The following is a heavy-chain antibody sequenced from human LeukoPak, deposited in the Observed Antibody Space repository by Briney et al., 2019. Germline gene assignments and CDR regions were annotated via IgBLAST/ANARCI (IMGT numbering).Heavy chain of an antibody. Sequence: GGSLRLSCAASGFTFSNYAMSWVRQAPGKGLEWVSAISGSGGSTYYADSVKGRFTISRDNSKNTLYLQMNSLRAEDTAVYYCAKDRGGITIFGVVIRWGQGTLVTVSS. V-gene: IGHV3-23*01. D-gene: IGHD3-3*01. J-gene: IGHJ4*02. CDR2: ISGSGGST. CDR1: GFTFSNYA. CDR3: AKDRGGITIFGVVIR.